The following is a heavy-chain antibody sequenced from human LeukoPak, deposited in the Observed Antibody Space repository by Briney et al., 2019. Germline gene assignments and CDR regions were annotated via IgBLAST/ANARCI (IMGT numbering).Heavy chain of an antibody. Sequence: SETLSLTCTVSGGSISSYYWSWIRQPPGKGLEWFGYIYYSGSTNYNPSLKSRVTISVDTSKNQFSLKLSSVTAADTAVYYCARVGDDFWSGYQDYWGQGTLVTVSS. CDR1: GGSISSYY. CDR3: ARVGDDFWSGYQDY. J-gene: IGHJ4*02. D-gene: IGHD3-3*01. CDR2: IYYSGST. V-gene: IGHV4-59*01.